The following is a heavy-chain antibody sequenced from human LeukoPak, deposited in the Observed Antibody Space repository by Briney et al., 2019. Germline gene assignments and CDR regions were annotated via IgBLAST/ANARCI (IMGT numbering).Heavy chain of an antibody. J-gene: IGHJ5*02. CDR3: AKGFSTYVYNWFDP. CDR1: GFTFLTYA. Sequence: PGGSLRLSCAASGFTFLTYAMNWVRQAPGEGLEWVAGISGGSGSTYYADPVKGRFTVSRDNSKSTLYLQMNSLRAADTAVYYCAKGFSTYVYNWFDPWGQGTLVTVPS. V-gene: IGHV3-23*01. CDR2: ISGGSGST. D-gene: IGHD3-16*01.